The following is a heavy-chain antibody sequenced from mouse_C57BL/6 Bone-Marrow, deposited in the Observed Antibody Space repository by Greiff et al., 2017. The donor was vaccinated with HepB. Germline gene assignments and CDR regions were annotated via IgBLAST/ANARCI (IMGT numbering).Heavy chain of an antibody. D-gene: IGHD3-2*02. Sequence: QVQLQQPGAELVKPGASVKLSCKASGYTFTSYWMQWVKQRPGQGLEWIGEIDPSDSYTNYNQKFKGKATLTVDTSSSTAYMQLSSLTSEDSAVYDCAKSSLTLRLRYWGQGTLVTVSA. CDR1: GYTFTSYW. CDR3: AKSSLTLRLRY. V-gene: IGHV1-50*01. CDR2: IDPSDSYT. J-gene: IGHJ3*01.